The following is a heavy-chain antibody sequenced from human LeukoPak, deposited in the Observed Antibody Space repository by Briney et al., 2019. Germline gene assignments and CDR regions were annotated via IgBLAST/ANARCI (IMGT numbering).Heavy chain of an antibody. V-gene: IGHV3-7*01. D-gene: IGHD4-17*01. Sequence: PGGSLRLSCAASGFTFSTYWMTWVRQAPGKGLEWVANINQDGSEKYYVDSVKGRFTISRDNAKNSLYLQMNSLRAEDTAVYYCARVALTTVTPGRHPFDIWGQGTMVTVSS. CDR1: GFTFSTYW. CDR3: ARVALTTVTPGRHPFDI. CDR2: INQDGSEK. J-gene: IGHJ3*02.